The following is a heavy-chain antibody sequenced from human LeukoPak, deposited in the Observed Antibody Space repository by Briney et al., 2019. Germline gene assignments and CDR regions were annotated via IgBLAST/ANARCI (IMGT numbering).Heavy chain of an antibody. J-gene: IGHJ4*02. D-gene: IGHD4-23*01. V-gene: IGHV1-69*13. CDR3: ARGWLAETTVVTPYNY. CDR2: IIPMFGKA. CDR1: GGTFSTYA. Sequence: GASVEVSCKASGGTFSTYATSWVRQAPGQGLEWMGGIIPMFGKANYAQKFQGRVTITADESTSTAYMELSSLRSDDTAVYYCARGWLAETTVVTPYNYWGQGTLVTVSS.